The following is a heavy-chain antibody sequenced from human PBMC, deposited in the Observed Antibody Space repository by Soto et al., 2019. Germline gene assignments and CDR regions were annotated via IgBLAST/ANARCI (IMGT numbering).Heavy chain of an antibody. CDR2: IWYDGSEK. Sequence: QVQLVESGGGVVQPGRSLRLSCAASGFSFSDYHMHWVRQAPGKGLEWVTIIWYDGSEKYYGDSAKGRFTVSRDNSENTLYLQRNSLGAEDKALYYCARERGGAFDIWGQGTMVTVSS. V-gene: IGHV3-33*01. J-gene: IGHJ3*02. D-gene: IGHD3-10*01. CDR3: ARERGGAFDI. CDR1: GFSFSDYH.